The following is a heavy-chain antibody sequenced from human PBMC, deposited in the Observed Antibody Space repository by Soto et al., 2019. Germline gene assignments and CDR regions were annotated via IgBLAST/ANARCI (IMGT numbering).Heavy chain of an antibody. Sequence: SETLSLTCTVSGGSIISYYWSWILQPPGKGLEWIGYIYYSGSTNYNPSLKSRVTISVDTSKNQFSLKLSSVTAADTAVYYCARGETTKNVYGMDVWGQGTTVTVSS. D-gene: IGHD4-4*01. CDR1: GGSIISYY. CDR2: IYYSGST. V-gene: IGHV4-59*01. CDR3: ARGETTKNVYGMDV. J-gene: IGHJ6*02.